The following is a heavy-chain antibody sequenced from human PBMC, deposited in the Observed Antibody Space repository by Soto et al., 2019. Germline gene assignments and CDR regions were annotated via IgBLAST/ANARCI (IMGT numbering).Heavy chain of an antibody. V-gene: IGHV1-3*01. J-gene: IGHJ4*02. Sequence: ASVKVSCKASGYSFTSYAMHWVRQAPGQRLEWMGWINAGNGNTKYSQKFQGRVTITRDTSASTAYMELSSLRSEDTAVYYCARFGGYSGYDSLDYWGQGTLVPVSS. D-gene: IGHD5-12*01. CDR3: ARFGGYSGYDSLDY. CDR2: INAGNGNT. CDR1: GYSFTSYA.